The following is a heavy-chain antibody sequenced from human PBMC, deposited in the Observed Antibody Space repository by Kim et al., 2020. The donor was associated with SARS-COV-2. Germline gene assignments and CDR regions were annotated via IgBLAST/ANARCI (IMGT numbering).Heavy chain of an antibody. CDR3: ARRRTYYDILTGLSGPGAFDI. D-gene: IGHD3-9*01. J-gene: IGHJ3*02. Sequence: SETLSLTCTVSGGSISSSSYYWGWIRQPPGKGLEWIGSIYYSGSTYYNPSLKSRVTISVDTSKNQFSLKLSSVTAADTAVYYCARRRTYYDILTGLSGPGAFDIWGQGTMVTVSS. V-gene: IGHV4-39*01. CDR1: GGSISSSSYY. CDR2: IYYSGST.